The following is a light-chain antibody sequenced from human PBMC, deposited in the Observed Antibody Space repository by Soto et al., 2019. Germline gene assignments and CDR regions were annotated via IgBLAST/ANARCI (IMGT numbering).Light chain of an antibody. V-gene: IGLV1-40*01. J-gene: IGLJ3*02. CDR1: SSNIGARYD. Sequence: QSVLTQPPSVSGAPGQRVTISCTGSSSNIGARYDVHWYQQLPGTAPKLLIYDNSNRPSGVPDRFSGSKSGTSASLAINGLQAEDEADYYGQSYDSSLSGSWVFGGGTKLTVL. CDR2: DNS. CDR3: QSYDSSLSGSWV.